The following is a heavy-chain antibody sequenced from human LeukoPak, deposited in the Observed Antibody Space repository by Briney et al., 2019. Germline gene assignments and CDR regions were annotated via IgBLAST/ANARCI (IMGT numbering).Heavy chain of an antibody. CDR1: GFSFSTAW. V-gene: IGHV3-15*01. J-gene: IGHJ4*02. CDR3: TTDFSHFDFSSGFYSY. CDR2: IKANIGGGTT. Sequence: GGSLRLSCAASGFSFSTAWMVWVRQTPGQGLEWVGRIKANIGGGTTDFAAPAKGRFTISRDDVRKMVYLQMNSLKTDDTGVYYCTTDFSHFDFSSGFYSYWGQGTLVAVSS. D-gene: IGHD3-3*01.